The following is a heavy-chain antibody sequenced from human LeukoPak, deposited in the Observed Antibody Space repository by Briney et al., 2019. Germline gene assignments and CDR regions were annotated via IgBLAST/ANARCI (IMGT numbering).Heavy chain of an antibody. D-gene: IGHD2-2*02. CDR3: VRSDCGSASCYTGSN. V-gene: IGHV3-64*01. CDR1: GFTFSSYT. J-gene: IGHJ4*02. Sequence: GGSLRLSCAASGFTFSSYTMHWVRQAPGKGLAYVSGISSDGGTTYYGNSVKGRFTISRDNSKNTVYLQMGSLRAEDMAVYYCVRSDCGSASCYTGSNWGQGTLVTVSS. CDR2: ISSDGGTT.